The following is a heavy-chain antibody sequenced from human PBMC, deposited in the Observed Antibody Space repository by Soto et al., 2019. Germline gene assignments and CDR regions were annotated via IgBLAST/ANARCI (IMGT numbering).Heavy chain of an antibody. J-gene: IGHJ6*02. CDR3: AKDFFSSGWYGTHYYYYGMDV. V-gene: IGHV3-30*18. CDR1: GFTFSSYG. Sequence: QPGGSLRLSCAASGFTFSSYGMHWVRQAPGKGLEWVAVISYDGSNKYYADSVKGRFTISRDNSKNTLYLQMNSLRAEDTAVYYCAKDFFSSGWYGTHYYYYGMDVWGQGTMVTVSS. D-gene: IGHD6-19*01. CDR2: ISYDGSNK.